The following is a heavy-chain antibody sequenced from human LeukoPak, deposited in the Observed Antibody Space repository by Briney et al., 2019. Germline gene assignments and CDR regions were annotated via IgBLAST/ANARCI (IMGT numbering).Heavy chain of an antibody. J-gene: IGHJ5*02. CDR1: GFTFSSYG. CDR2: ISYDGSNK. CDR3: ARGMATTPFDP. Sequence: GGSLRLSCAASGFTFSSYGMHWVRQAPGKGLEWVAVISYDGSNKYYADSVKGRFTISRDNAKNTLYLQMNSLRAEDTAVYYCARGMATTPFDPWGQGTLVTVSS. V-gene: IGHV3-30*03. D-gene: IGHD5-24*01.